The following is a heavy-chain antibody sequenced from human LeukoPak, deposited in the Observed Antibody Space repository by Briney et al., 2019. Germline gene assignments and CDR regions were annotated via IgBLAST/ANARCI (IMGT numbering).Heavy chain of an antibody. J-gene: IGHJ5*01. V-gene: IGHV4-39*01. CDR1: GGSITAGNHH. Sequence: SETLSLTCTVSGGSITAGNHHWGWIRQPPGKGLVWIGSVYYSGSIFSDTSHKSRVTISGDTSKNQFSLSLSSVTAADTAVYYCARLNPGYVTAPHDSWGQGMLVTVSS. D-gene: IGHD3-16*01. CDR2: VYYSGSI. CDR3: ARLNPGYVTAPHDS.